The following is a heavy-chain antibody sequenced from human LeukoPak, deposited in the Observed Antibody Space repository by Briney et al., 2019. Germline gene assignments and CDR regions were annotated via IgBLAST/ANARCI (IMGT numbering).Heavy chain of an antibody. J-gene: IGHJ4*02. D-gene: IGHD5-18*01. CDR3: ARGRAMAMYYFDY. Sequence: GSLRLSCVTSGFSVSNNYMSWVRQPPGKGLEWIGYIYYSGSTNYNPSLKSRVTILVDTSKNQFSLKLSSVTAADTAVYYCARGRAMAMYYFDYWGQGTLVTVSS. CDR2: IYYSGST. V-gene: IGHV4-59*02. CDR1: GFSVSNNY.